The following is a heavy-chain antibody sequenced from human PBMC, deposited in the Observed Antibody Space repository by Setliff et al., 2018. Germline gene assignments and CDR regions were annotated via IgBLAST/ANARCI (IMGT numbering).Heavy chain of an antibody. V-gene: IGHV4-59*02. CDR3: ARDRTAYSYGLDV. CDR1: GGSVSPYF. J-gene: IGHJ6*02. D-gene: IGHD5-18*01. CDR2: IYHNGNT. Sequence: SETLSLTCTVSGGSVSPYFWSWIRQPPGKGLQWIGYIYHNGNTNFNPSLKSRVNMSVDTSKNQFVLNLKAVTAADTAVYYCARDRTAYSYGLDVWGQGATVTVSS.